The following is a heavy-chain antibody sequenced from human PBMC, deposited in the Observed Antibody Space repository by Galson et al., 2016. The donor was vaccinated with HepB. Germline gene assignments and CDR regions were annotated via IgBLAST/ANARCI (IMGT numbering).Heavy chain of an antibody. CDR2: ISYDGKNK. D-gene: IGHD1-1*01. Sequence: SLRLSCAASGFTFSIYGMHWVRQAPGKGLEWVAAISYDGKNKEYTDSVEGQFSISRDDSQNTLYLQINSLRAEDTAVYYCAKYRITHNWNAGYFMDVWGKGTTVSVSS. V-gene: IGHV3-30*18. J-gene: IGHJ6*03. CDR3: AKYRITHNWNAGYFMDV. CDR1: GFTFSIYG.